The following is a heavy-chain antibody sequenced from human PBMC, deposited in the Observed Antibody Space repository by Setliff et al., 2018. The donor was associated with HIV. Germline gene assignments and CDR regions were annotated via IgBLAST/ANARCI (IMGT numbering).Heavy chain of an antibody. CDR1: GFTFSSYV. CDR3: ARVTGYYGSGSPLDY. D-gene: IGHD3-10*01. Sequence: GGSVRLSCAASGFTFSSYVMHWVRQSPGKGLEWVALTWYDGRTTYYADSVKGRFTISRDNSKNTLNLQMNTLRAEDTAVYYCARVTGYYGSGSPLDYWGQGTLVTVSS. V-gene: IGHV3-33*08. CDR2: TWYDGRTT. J-gene: IGHJ4*02.